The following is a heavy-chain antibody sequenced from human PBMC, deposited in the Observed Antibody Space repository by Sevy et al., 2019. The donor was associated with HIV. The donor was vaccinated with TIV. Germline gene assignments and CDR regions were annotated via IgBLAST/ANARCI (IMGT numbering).Heavy chain of an antibody. CDR1: GGSISSGGYY. J-gene: IGHJ6*02. Sequence: SLSLTCTVSGGSISSGGYYWSWIRQHPGKGVEWIGYIYYSGSTYYNPSLKSRVTISVDTSKNQFSLKLSSVTAADAAVYYCARDQGGSGSLSGMDVWGQGTTVTVSS. D-gene: IGHD3-10*01. V-gene: IGHV4-31*03. CDR3: ARDQGGSGSLSGMDV. CDR2: IYYSGST.